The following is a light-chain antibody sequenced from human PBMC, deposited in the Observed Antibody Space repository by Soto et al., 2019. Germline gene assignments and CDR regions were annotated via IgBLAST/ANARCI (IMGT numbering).Light chain of an antibody. CDR3: SSYTSSSTLV. J-gene: IGLJ2*01. CDR2: DVT. Sequence: QSALTQPASVSGSPGQSITISCTGTSSDVGSYNYVSWYQQHPGKAPKLMIYDVTDRPSGVSDRFSGSKSGNTASLTISGLQADDEAEYFCSSYTSSSTLVFGGGTKVTV. V-gene: IGLV2-14*03. CDR1: SSDVGSYNY.